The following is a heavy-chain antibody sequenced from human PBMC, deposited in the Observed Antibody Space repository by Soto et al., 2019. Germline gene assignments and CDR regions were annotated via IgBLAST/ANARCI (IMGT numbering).Heavy chain of an antibody. Sequence: GASVKVSCKASGGTFSSYAISWVRQAPGQGLEWVGGIIPIFGTANYAQKFQGRVTITADGSTSTAYMELSSLRSEDTAVYYCARVPHISMVRGVTSPNYYYYGMDVWGQGTTVTVSS. J-gene: IGHJ6*02. V-gene: IGHV1-69*13. CDR3: ARVPHISMVRGVTSPNYYYYGMDV. D-gene: IGHD3-10*01. CDR2: IIPIFGTA. CDR1: GGTFSSYA.